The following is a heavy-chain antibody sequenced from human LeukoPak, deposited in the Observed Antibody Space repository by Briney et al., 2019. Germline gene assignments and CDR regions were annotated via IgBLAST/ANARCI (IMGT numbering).Heavy chain of an antibody. CDR2: ISWNSGSI. J-gene: IGHJ4*02. CDR3: ARAGVGTSPFDS. V-gene: IGHV3-9*01. CDR1: GFTFDDYA. D-gene: IGHD1-26*01. Sequence: GRSLRISCAASGFTFDDYAMHWVRQAPGKGLEWVSGISWNSGSIGYADSVKGRFTISRDNAKNSLDLQMNSLRVEDTAVYYCARAGVGTSPFDSWGQGTLVTVSS.